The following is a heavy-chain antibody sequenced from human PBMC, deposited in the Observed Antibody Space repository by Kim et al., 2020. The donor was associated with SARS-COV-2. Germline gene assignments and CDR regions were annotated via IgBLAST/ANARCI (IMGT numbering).Heavy chain of an antibody. Sequence: GGSLRLSCAASGFTFSSYGMHWVRQAPGKGLEWVAVISYDGSNKYYADSVKGRFTISRDNSKNTLYLQMNSLRAEDTAVYFCAKDWESAHPELYYYYGMDVWGQGTTVTVSS. V-gene: IGHV3-30*18. CDR2: ISYDGSNK. D-gene: IGHD3-16*01. CDR1: GFTFSSYG. J-gene: IGHJ6*02. CDR3: AKDWESAHPELYYYYGMDV.